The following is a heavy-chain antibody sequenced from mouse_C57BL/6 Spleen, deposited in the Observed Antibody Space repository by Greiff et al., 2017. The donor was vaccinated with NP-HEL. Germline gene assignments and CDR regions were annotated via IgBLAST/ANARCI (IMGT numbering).Heavy chain of an antibody. J-gene: IGHJ3*01. V-gene: IGHV1-26*01. CDR3: ARDYLYAPCWFAY. Sequence: EVQLQQSGPELVKPGASVKISCKASGYTFTDYYMNWVKQSHGKSLEWIGDINPNNGGTSYNQKFKGKATLTVDKSSSTAYMELRSLTSEDSAVYDFARDYLYAPCWFAYWGQGTLVTVSA. CDR1: GYTFTDYY. D-gene: IGHD1-1*01. CDR2: INPNNGGT.